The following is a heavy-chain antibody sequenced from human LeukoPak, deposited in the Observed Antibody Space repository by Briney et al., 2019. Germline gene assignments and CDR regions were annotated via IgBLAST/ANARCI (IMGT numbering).Heavy chain of an antibody. CDR2: IYSGGST. CDR1: GFTLSSNY. J-gene: IGHJ3*02. Sequence: PGGSLRLSCAASGFTLSSNYMSWVRQAPGKGLEWVSVIYSGGSTYYADSVKGRFTISRDNSKNTLYLQMNSLRAEDTAVYYCARALIAVAGMDAFDIWGQGTMVTVSS. CDR3: ARALIAVAGMDAFDI. D-gene: IGHD6-19*01. V-gene: IGHV3-53*01.